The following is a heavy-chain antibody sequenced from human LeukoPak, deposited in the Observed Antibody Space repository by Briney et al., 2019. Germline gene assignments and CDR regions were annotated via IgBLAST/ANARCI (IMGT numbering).Heavy chain of an antibody. CDR2: IGVSGDTT. D-gene: IGHD6-19*01. CDR1: GIIFYNYA. J-gene: IGHJ4*02. V-gene: IGHV3-23*01. Sequence: GGSLRLSCAASGIIFYNYAMSWVRQAPGKGLEWVSVIGVSGDTTYYADSVKGRFTISRDNSKNTLYLEINSLRAEDTAVYYCSPLGSGVDYWGQGTLVTVTS. CDR3: SPLGSGVDY.